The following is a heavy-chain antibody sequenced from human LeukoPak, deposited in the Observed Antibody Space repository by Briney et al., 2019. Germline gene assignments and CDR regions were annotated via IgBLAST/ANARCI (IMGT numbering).Heavy chain of an antibody. V-gene: IGHV3-53*01. CDR1: GFSVSTNY. Sequence: PGGSLRLSCAASGFSVSTNYISWGRQAPRKGLEWVSVIYSGGSTKYADSVKARFTISRDNSKNTVYLQMNSLRAEDTAVYYCARATLDNWGQGTLVTVSS. CDR3: ARATLDN. CDR2: IYSGGST. J-gene: IGHJ4*02.